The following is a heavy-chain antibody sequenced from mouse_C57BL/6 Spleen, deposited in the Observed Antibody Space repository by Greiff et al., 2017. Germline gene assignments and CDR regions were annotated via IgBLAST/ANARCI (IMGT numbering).Heavy chain of an antibody. V-gene: IGHV7-1*01. CDR3: ARDAYGSSYDAMDY. Sequence: EVKLMESGGGLVQSGRSLRLSCATSGFTFSDFYMEWVRQAPGKGLEWIAASRNKANDYTTEYSASVKGRFIVSRDTSQSILYLQMNALRAEDTAIYYCARDAYGSSYDAMDYWGQGTSVTVSS. CDR2: SRNKANDYTT. D-gene: IGHD1-1*01. CDR1: GFTFSDFY. J-gene: IGHJ4*01.